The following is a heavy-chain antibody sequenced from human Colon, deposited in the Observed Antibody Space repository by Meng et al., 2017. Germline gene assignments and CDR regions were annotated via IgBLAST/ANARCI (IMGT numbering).Heavy chain of an antibody. V-gene: IGHV4-38-2*01. CDR1: GYAISSGYY. CDR3: ARNGTYGGNIVVFDR. Sequence: SETLSLTCGVSGYAISSGYYWGWIRQSPGTGLEWIGSSHHIGSNFYNPSLKSPVTISVDTSKNQISLKLSSVTAVDTAIYYCARNGTYGGNIVVFDRWGQGTLVTVSS. D-gene: IGHD4-23*01. J-gene: IGHJ4*02. CDR2: SHHIGSN.